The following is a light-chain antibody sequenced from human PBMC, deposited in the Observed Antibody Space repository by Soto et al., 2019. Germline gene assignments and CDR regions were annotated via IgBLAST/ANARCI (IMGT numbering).Light chain of an antibody. J-gene: IGKJ1*01. V-gene: IGKV1-5*03. Sequence: DIQMTQSPSTLSASVGDRVTIICRASQSVSSWLAWYQQKPGQAPKLLIHKASSLESGVPSSFSGSGSGTEFTLTISSLQPDDFAIYYCHQYDSSPWTFGQGTKVEIK. CDR2: KAS. CDR1: QSVSSW. CDR3: HQYDSSPWT.